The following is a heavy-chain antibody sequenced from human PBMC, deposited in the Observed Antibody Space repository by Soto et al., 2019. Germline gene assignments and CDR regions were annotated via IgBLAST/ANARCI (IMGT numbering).Heavy chain of an antibody. J-gene: IGHJ4*02. CDR3: ARGALDTAMVTFDY. Sequence: SETLSLTCTVSGGSINNHYWSWIRQPPGKGLEWIGYIYYTGSTNYNPSLKSRVTISVDTSKNQFSLKLSSVTAADTAVYYCARGALDTAMVTFDYWGQGTLVTVSS. CDR1: GGSINNHY. CDR2: IYYTGST. V-gene: IGHV4-59*11. D-gene: IGHD5-18*01.